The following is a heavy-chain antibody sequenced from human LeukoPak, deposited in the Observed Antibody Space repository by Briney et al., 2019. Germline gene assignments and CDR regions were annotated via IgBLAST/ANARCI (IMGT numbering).Heavy chain of an antibody. CDR3: ARDDYSSSWYLDYYYGMDV. J-gene: IGHJ6*02. D-gene: IGHD6-13*01. CDR1: GYTFTSYY. V-gene: IGHV1-46*01. Sequence: GASVKVSCKASGYTFTSYYMHWVRQAPGQGLEWMGIINPSGGSTSYAQKFQGRVTMTRDTSTSTVYMELSSLRSEDTAVYYCARDDYSSSWYLDYYYGMDVWGQGTTVTVSS. CDR2: INPSGGST.